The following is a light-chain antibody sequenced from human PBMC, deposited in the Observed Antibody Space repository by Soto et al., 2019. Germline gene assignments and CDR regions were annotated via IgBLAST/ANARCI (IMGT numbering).Light chain of an antibody. J-gene: IGKJ4*01. CDR3: QQSFTTPLT. V-gene: IGKV1-39*01. CDR1: QTISSW. Sequence: IQVPKGISTLRGGVGDRXIINLGASQTISSWLAWYQQKPGKAPKLLIYGASTLQSGIPSRCSGRGYVTDFNLTINSLQPEDVATYFCQQSFTTPLTCGGGTKVDIK. CDR2: GAS.